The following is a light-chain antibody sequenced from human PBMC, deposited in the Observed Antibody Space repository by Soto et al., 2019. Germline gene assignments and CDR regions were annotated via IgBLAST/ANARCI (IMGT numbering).Light chain of an antibody. Sequence: QASQDISNYLNWYQQKPGKAPKLLIYDASNLETGVPSRFICSGPRTEFTLSMRTLQSEDTAPSFCEDPHRTPGTFGQGTKVDIK. CDR3: EDPHRTPGT. CDR1: QDISNY. V-gene: IGKV1-33*01. J-gene: IGKJ1*01. CDR2: DAS.